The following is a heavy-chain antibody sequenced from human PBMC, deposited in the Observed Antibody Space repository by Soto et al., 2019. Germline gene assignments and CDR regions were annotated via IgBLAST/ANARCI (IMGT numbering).Heavy chain of an antibody. J-gene: IGHJ4*02. Sequence: QLQLRESGPGLVQPSETLSLTCLVSGGSINNSTYYWGWIRQPPGKGLEWIGSIYYSGATYYNPSLRSRITITMDRSKNLFSLKLTSVTAADTAIYYCAPVGIGTTTVDYWGQGTLVTDSS. D-gene: IGHD5-12*01. CDR1: GGSINNSTYY. V-gene: IGHV4-39*02. CDR3: APVGIGTTTVDY. CDR2: IYYSGAT.